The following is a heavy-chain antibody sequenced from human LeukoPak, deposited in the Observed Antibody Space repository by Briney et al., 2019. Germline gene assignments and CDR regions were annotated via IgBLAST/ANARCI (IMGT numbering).Heavy chain of an antibody. Sequence: ASVKVSCKASGGTFSNFAFSWVRQAPGQGLEWMGRIIPVLGTPDYAQKFQGRVTIIADKSTSTAYMEVNRLTSEDTAVYYCARGGGTSRYAAIYHWGQGTLLRVSS. CDR3: ARGGGTSRYAAIYH. CDR1: GGTFSNFA. J-gene: IGHJ4*02. V-gene: IGHV1-69*04. D-gene: IGHD5-12*01. CDR2: IIPVLGTP.